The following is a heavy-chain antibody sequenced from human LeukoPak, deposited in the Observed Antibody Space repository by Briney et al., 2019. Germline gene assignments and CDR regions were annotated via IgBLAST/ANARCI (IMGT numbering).Heavy chain of an antibody. CDR2: ISAYNGNT. J-gene: IGHJ4*02. CDR3: XXXRXTVTMSLGY. CDR1: GYTFTSYG. V-gene: IGHV1-18*01. Sequence: ASVKLSCKASGYTFTSYGISWVRQAPGQGLEWMGWISAYNGNTNYAQKLQGRVTMTTDTSTSTAYMELRSLRSDDTAVYYCXXXRXTVTMSLGYWDQGTLVTVSS. D-gene: IGHD4-17*01.